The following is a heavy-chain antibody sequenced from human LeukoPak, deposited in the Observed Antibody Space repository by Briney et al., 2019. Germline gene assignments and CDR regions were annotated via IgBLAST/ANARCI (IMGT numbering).Heavy chain of an antibody. CDR1: GFTFSDYA. J-gene: IGHJ5*02. D-gene: IGHD2-2*01. Sequence: GGSLRLSCAASGFTFSDYAMSWVRQAPGKGLEWVSAISGSGGSTYYADSVKGRFTISRDNSKNTLYLQMNSLRAEDTAVYYCAKDGQVVVVPAATFDPWGQGTLVTVSS. CDR3: AKDGQVVVVPAATFDP. V-gene: IGHV3-23*01. CDR2: ISGSGGST.